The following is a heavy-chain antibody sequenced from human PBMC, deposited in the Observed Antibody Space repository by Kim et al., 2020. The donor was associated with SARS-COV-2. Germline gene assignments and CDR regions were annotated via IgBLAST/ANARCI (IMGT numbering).Heavy chain of an antibody. CDR1: GGSISSGGYY. Sequence: SETLSLTCTVSGGSISSGGYYWSWIRQHPGKGLEWIGYIYYSGSTYYNPSLKSRVTISVDTSKNQFSLKLSSVTAADTAVYYCARDRYCSGGSCYGVDIWGQGTMVTVSS. CDR3: ARDRYCSGGSCYGVDI. CDR2: IYYSGST. J-gene: IGHJ3*02. D-gene: IGHD2-15*01. V-gene: IGHV4-31*03.